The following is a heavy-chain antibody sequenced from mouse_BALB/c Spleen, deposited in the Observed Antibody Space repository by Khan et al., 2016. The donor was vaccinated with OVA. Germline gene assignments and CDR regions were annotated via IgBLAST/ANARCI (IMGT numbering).Heavy chain of an antibody. CDR2: ISTGGHYT. D-gene: IGHD2-10*01. Sequence: EVQLVESGGGLVKPEMSLKLSCSASGFTFSTYAMSWVRQTPEKRLECVATISTGGHYTIYPDSVKGRFTLSRDHAKTTLYLQISSLSSEDTARYYCGRSLVAYLAMDDGGPGTSVTVSS. CDR3: GRSLVAYLAMDD. V-gene: IGHV5-9-3*01. J-gene: IGHJ4*01. CDR1: GFTFSTYA.